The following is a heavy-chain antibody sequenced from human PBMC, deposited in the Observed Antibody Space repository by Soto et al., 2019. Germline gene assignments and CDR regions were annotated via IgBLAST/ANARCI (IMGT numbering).Heavy chain of an antibody. D-gene: IGHD3-22*01. Sequence: PSETLSLTCTVSGGPISSSSYYWGWIRQPPGKGLEWIGSIYYSGSTYYNPSLKSRVTISVDTSKNQFSLKLSSVTAADTAVYYCARHRYYYDSSGLFDPWGQGTLVTVSS. CDR3: ARHRYYYDSSGLFDP. J-gene: IGHJ5*02. CDR1: GGPISSSSYY. CDR2: IYYSGST. V-gene: IGHV4-39*01.